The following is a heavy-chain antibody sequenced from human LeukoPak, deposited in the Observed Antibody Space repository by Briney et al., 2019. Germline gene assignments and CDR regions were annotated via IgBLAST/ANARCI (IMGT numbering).Heavy chain of an antibody. V-gene: IGHV3-7*01. J-gene: IGHJ4*02. CDR1: GFTFSRYW. D-gene: IGHD1-26*01. Sequence: PGGSLRLSCAASGFTFSRYWMSWVRQAPGKGLEWVANIKQDGSEKYYVDSVKGRFTISRDNAKNSLYLQMNSLRAEDTAVYYCVRLIVGAIDSWGQGTLVTVSS. CDR3: VRLIVGAIDS. CDR2: IKQDGSEK.